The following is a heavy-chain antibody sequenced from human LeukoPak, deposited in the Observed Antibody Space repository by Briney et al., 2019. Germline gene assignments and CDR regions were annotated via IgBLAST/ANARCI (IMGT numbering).Heavy chain of an antibody. CDR3: ATYTHWVAGDV. CDR2: MNQDGSEK. Sequence: GGSLRLSCAASGFTFSNSWMSWVRQAPGKGLEWVANMNQDGSEKDYVDSVKGRFTISRDNARNSLYLQMGSLRAEDTAVYYCATYTHWVAGDVWGQGTTVTVSS. D-gene: IGHD3-16*01. V-gene: IGHV3-7*01. J-gene: IGHJ6*02. CDR1: GFTFSNSW.